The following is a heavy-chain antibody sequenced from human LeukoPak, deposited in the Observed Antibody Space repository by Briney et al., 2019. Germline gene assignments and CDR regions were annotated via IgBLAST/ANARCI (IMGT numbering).Heavy chain of an antibody. Sequence: PSETLSLTCSVSGGSISSSSYYWSWIRQPAGKGLEWIGRIYTSGSTNYNPSLKSRVTMSVDTSKNQFSLKLSSVTAADTAVYYCARDEYYYDSSGPGDYWGQGTLVTVS. D-gene: IGHD3-22*01. CDR2: IYTSGST. V-gene: IGHV4-61*02. CDR3: ARDEYYYDSSGPGDY. J-gene: IGHJ4*02. CDR1: GGSISSSSYY.